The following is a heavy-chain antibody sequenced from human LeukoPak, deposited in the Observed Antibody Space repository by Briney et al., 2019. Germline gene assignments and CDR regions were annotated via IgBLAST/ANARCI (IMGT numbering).Heavy chain of an antibody. J-gene: IGHJ4*02. CDR3: ARNYGDYVYTLGY. Sequence: GGSLRLSCAASGFTVSSNFRNWVRQAPGKGLEWVSVIYSGGSTYYAESVKGRFTISRDNSKNTVFLQMNSLRAEDTAVYYCARNYGDYVYTLGYWGQGTLVTVSS. CDR2: IYSGGST. D-gene: IGHD4-17*01. V-gene: IGHV3-53*01. CDR1: GFTVSSNF.